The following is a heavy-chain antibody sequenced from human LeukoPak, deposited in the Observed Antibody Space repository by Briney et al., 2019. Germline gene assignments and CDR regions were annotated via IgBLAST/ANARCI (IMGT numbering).Heavy chain of an antibody. CDR2: ISYDGSNK. J-gene: IGHJ6*02. V-gene: IGHV3-30-3*01. D-gene: IGHD4-17*01. Sequence: GRSLRLSCAASGFTFSSYAMHWVRQAPGKGLEWVAVISYDGSNKYYADSVKGRFTISRDNSKNTLYLQMNSLRAEDTAVYYCARGGYGDYTSYYYGMDVWGQGTTVTVSS. CDR1: GFTFSSYA. CDR3: ARGGYGDYTSYYYGMDV.